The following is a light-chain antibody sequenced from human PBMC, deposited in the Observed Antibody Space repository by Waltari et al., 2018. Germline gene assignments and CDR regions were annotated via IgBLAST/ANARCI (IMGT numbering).Light chain of an antibody. CDR1: KLGEKY. Sequence: SYELSQPPSVSVSPGQTASITCSGDKLGEKYACWYQQKPGQSPVLVIYQDSKRPSGIPERFSGSNSGNTATLTISGTQAMDEADYYCQAWDSSTAVVFGGVTKLTVL. CDR2: QDS. V-gene: IGLV3-1*01. J-gene: IGLJ2*01. CDR3: QAWDSSTAVV.